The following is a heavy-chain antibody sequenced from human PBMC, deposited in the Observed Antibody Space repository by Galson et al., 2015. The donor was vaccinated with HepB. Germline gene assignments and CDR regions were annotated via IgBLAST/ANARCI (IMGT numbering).Heavy chain of an antibody. CDR3: AREGRYRAVTGLDY. J-gene: IGHJ4*02. V-gene: IGHV3-33*01. CDR1: GFTFSNYA. D-gene: IGHD6-19*01. CDR2: TWYEGDNE. Sequence: SLRLSCAASGFTFSNYAMHWVRQAPGKELEWVAVTWYEGDNEYYADSVKGRFIISRDNSKNTLYLQMNSLRADDAAVYYCAREGRYRAVTGLDYWGQGTLVTVSS.